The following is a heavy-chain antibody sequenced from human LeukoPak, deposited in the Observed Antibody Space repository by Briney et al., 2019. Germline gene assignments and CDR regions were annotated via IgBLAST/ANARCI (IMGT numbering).Heavy chain of an antibody. J-gene: IGHJ4*02. CDR2: IYYSGST. D-gene: IGHD2-15*01. CDR1: GGSISSYY. Sequence: PSETLSLTCTVSGGSISSYYWSWIRQPPAKGLEWIGYIYYSGSTNYNPSLKSRVTISVDTSKNQFSLKLSSVTAADTAVYYCARLYCSGGSCYPDYWGQGTLVTVSS. V-gene: IGHV4-59*08. CDR3: ARLYCSGGSCYPDY.